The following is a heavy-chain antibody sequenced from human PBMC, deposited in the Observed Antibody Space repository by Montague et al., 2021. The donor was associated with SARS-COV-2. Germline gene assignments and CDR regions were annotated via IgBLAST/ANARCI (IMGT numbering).Heavy chain of an antibody. Sequence: SETLSLTCTVSGGSISSSSYYWGWIRQPPGKGLEWIGSIYYSGSTYYNPSLKSRVTISVDTSKNQFSLKLSSVTAADTAVYYCATEVVVGHYYYYYGIDVWGQGTTVNVSS. V-gene: IGHV4-39*01. CDR1: GGSISSSSYY. CDR3: ATEVVVGHYYYYYGIDV. D-gene: IGHD2-15*01. CDR2: IYYSGST. J-gene: IGHJ6*02.